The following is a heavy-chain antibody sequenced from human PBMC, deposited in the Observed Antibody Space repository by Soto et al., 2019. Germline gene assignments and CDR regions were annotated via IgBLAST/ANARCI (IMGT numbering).Heavy chain of an antibody. D-gene: IGHD3-10*01. CDR2: IYYSGST. CDR1: GASIRSTDYY. CDR3: ASTMSYGSGSYYYYYGMDV. Sequence: SETLSLTCTVSGASIRSTDYYWSWIRQPPGKGLEWIGYIYYSGSTNYNPSLKSRVTISVDTSKNQFSLKPSSVTAADTAVYYCASTMSYGSGSYYYYYGMDVWGQGTTVTVSS. J-gene: IGHJ6*02. V-gene: IGHV4-61*08.